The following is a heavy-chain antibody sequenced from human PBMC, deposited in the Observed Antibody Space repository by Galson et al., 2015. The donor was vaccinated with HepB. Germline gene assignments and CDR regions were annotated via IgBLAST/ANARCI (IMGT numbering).Heavy chain of an antibody. J-gene: IGHJ4*02. Sequence: SLRLSCAASGFTFSSYAMHWVRQAPGKGLEWVAVISYDGSNKYYADSVKGRFTISRDNSKNTLYLQMNSLRAEDTAVYYCARDFYGVFDYWGQGALVTVSS. CDR1: GFTFSSYA. CDR3: ARDFYGVFDY. D-gene: IGHD4-17*01. CDR2: ISYDGSNK. V-gene: IGHV3-30-3*01.